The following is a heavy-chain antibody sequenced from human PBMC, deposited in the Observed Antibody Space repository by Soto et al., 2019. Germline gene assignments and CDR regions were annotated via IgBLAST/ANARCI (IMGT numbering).Heavy chain of an antibody. V-gene: IGHV3-30*18. CDR1: GFTFSSYG. Sequence: GGSLRLSCAASGFTFSSYGMHWVRQAPGKGLEWVAVISYDGSNKYYADSVKGRFTISRDNSKNTLYLQMNSLRAEDTAVYYCAKDRGRYCSGGGCYDYFDYWGQGTLVTVSS. CDR2: ISYDGSNK. D-gene: IGHD2-15*01. CDR3: AKDRGRYCSGGGCYDYFDY. J-gene: IGHJ4*02.